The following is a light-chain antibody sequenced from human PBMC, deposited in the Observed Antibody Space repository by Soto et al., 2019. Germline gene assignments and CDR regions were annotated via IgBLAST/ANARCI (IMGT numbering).Light chain of an antibody. CDR3: QQYDNWPPV. J-gene: IGKJ4*01. V-gene: IGKV3-15*01. CDR2: DAS. CDR1: QSVSSN. Sequence: EIVMTQSPATLSVSPGERATLSCRASQSVSSNLAWYQQKPGQAARLLIFDASTRATGIPARFGGSGSGAEFTLTISSLQSEDFAVYHCQQYDNWPPVFGGGTKVEIK.